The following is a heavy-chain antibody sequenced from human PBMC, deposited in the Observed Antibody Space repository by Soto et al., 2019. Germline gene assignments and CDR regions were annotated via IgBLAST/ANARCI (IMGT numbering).Heavy chain of an antibody. CDR2: ISAYNGNT. CDR1: GYTFTSYG. J-gene: IGHJ4*02. D-gene: IGHD6-13*01. V-gene: IGHV1-18*01. CDR3: ARDPGWIAAASTLPSRFDY. Sequence: QVQLVQSGAEVKKPGASVKVSCKASGYTFTSYGISWVRQAPGQGLEWMGWISAYNGNTNYAQKLQVRVTMTTDTSTSTAYMELRSLRSDDTAVYYCARDPGWIAAASTLPSRFDYWGQGTLVTVSS.